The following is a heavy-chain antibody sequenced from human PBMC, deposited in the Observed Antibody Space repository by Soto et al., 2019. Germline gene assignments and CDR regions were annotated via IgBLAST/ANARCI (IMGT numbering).Heavy chain of an antibody. CDR2: IMPIFRTP. J-gene: IGHJ6*02. V-gene: IGHV1-69*13. Sequence: SVKVSCKASGGTFSNSAISWVRQAPGQGLEWMGGIMPIFRTPDYAQRFQGRVTITADESTSTAYMELSGLRPDDTAVYYCARDPNIVATMGSIYYYYGMDVWGQGTTVTVSS. CDR3: ARDPNIVATMGSIYYYYGMDV. D-gene: IGHD5-12*01. CDR1: GGTFSNSA.